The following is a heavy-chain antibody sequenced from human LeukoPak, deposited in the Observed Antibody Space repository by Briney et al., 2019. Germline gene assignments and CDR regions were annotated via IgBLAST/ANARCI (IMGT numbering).Heavy chain of an antibody. J-gene: IGHJ6*02. CDR2: INHSGST. Sequence: SETLSLTCAVYGGSFSGYYWSWIRQPPGKGLEWIGEINHSGSTNYNPSLKSRVTISVDTSKNQFSLKLSSVTAADTAVYYCVRGPRYCSSTSCQRIMPRNYGMDVWGQGTTVTVSS. CDR3: VRGPRYCSSTSCQRIMPRNYGMDV. D-gene: IGHD2-2*01. CDR1: GGSFSGYY. V-gene: IGHV4-34*01.